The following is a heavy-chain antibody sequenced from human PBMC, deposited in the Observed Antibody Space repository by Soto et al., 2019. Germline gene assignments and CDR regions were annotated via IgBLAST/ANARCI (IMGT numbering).Heavy chain of an antibody. V-gene: IGHV4-34*01. CDR1: GGSFSGYY. D-gene: IGHD3-9*01. CDR2: INHSGST. J-gene: IGHJ1*01. CDR3: ARAGNLKYYDILTGYYTPAEYFQH. Sequence: QVQLQQWGAGLLKPSETLSLTCAVYGGSFSGYYWSWIRQPPGKGLEWIGEINHSGSTNYNPSLKSRVTISVATSKNQFSLKLSSVTAADTAVYYCARAGNLKYYDILTGYYTPAEYFQHWGQGTLVTVSS.